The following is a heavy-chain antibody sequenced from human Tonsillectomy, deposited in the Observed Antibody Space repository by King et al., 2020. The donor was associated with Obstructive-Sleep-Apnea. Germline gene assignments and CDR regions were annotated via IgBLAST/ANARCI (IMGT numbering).Heavy chain of an antibody. V-gene: IGHV3-21*01. Sequence: DVQLVESGGGLVKPGGSLRLSCAASGFTFSSYSMNWVRQAPGKGLEWVSSISSSSIYIYYADSVKGRFTISRANAKNSLYLQMNSLRAADTAVYYCARDNLGGLFDYWGQGTLVTVSS. CDR1: GFTFSSYS. CDR2: ISSSSIYI. D-gene: IGHD3-16*01. CDR3: ARDNLGGLFDY. J-gene: IGHJ4*02.